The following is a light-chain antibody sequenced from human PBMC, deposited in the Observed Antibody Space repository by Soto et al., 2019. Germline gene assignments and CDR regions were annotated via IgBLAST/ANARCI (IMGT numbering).Light chain of an antibody. J-gene: IGLJ1*01. CDR3: SSYTTSNTRQIV. CDR1: SSDVGGYNY. CDR2: DVS. Sequence: QSALTQPASVSGSPGQSITISCTGTSSDVGGYNYVSSYQHHPGKAPKLIIYDVSNRPSGVSIRFSGSKSDNTASLTISGLQPEDEADYHCSSYTTSNTRQIVFGTGTKLTVL. V-gene: IGLV2-14*03.